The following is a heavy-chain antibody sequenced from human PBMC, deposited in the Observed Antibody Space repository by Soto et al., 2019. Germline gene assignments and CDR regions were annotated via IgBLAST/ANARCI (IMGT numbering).Heavy chain of an antibody. Sequence: QVQLVQSGAEVKKPGSSVKVSCKASGGTFSSYAISWVRQAPGQGLEWMGWIIPIFGTANYAQKFQGRVTITADESTSTAYMELSSLRSEDTAVYYCARDNSGYDDYYYDGMDVWGQGTTVTVSS. J-gene: IGHJ6*02. CDR2: IIPIFGTA. CDR1: GGTFSSYA. V-gene: IGHV1-69*12. D-gene: IGHD5-12*01. CDR3: ARDNSGYDDYYYDGMDV.